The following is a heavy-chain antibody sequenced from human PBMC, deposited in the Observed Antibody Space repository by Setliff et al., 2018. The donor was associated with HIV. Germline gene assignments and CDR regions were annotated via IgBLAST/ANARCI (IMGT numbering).Heavy chain of an antibody. CDR1: GFTSRSYE. J-gene: IGHJ1*01. Sequence: GGSLRLSCAASGFTSRSYEMNWVRQAPGKGLEWVSHIGSSGNTINYADSVEGRFTVSRDNAKNSLYLQMNSLRAEDTAVYYCATLDLGDIVLGNPRLFYFQHWGQGTLVTVS. D-gene: IGHD2-8*02. CDR2: IGSSGNTI. CDR3: ATLDLGDIVLGNPRLFYFQH. V-gene: IGHV3-48*03.